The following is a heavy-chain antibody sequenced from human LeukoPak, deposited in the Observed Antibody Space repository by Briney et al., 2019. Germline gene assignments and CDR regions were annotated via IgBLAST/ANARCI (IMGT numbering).Heavy chain of an antibody. CDR3: ARVSGNRGSARDY. V-gene: IGHV1-2*06. J-gene: IGHJ4*02. Sequence: ASVKVSCKASGYTFTGYYMHWVRQAPGQGLEWMGRINPNSGDTNYAQKFQGRVTMTRDTSISTAYMELSRLRSDDTAVYYCARVSGNRGSARDYWGQGTLVTVSS. CDR2: INPNSGDT. CDR1: GYTFTGYY. D-gene: IGHD3-16*01.